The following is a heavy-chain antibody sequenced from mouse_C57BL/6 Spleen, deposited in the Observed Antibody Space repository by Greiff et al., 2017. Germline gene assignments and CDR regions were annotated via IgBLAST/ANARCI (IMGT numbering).Heavy chain of an antibody. CDR3: TRGRWDGYYGYYGV. Sequence: QVQLQQSGAELVRPGASVTLSCKASGYTFTDYEMHWVKQTPMHGLEWIGAIDPATGGTAYNQKFKGKAILTADKSSSTAYMELRSLTSEDSAVYYCTRGRWDGYYGYYGVGGTGTTVTVSS. D-gene: IGHD2-3*01. CDR1: GYTFTDYE. CDR2: IDPATGGT. J-gene: IGHJ1*03. V-gene: IGHV1-15*01.